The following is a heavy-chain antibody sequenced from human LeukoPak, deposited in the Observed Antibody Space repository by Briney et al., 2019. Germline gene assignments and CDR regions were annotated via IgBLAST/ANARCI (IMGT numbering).Heavy chain of an antibody. J-gene: IGHJ4*02. Sequence: PGGSLRLSCTASGSTFSSYGMHWVRQAPGKGLEWVAVIWYDGSNKYYADSVKGRFTISRDNSKNTLYLQMSSLRVEDTAVYYCAREVPPVVKYYFDHWGQGTLVTVSS. CDR3: AREVPPVVKYYFDH. V-gene: IGHV3-33*01. CDR2: IWYDGSNK. CDR1: GSTFSSYG. D-gene: IGHD3-22*01.